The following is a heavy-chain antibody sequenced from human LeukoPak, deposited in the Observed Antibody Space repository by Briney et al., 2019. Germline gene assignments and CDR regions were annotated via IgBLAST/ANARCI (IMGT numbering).Heavy chain of an antibody. Sequence: PSETLSLTCAVYGGSFSGYYWSWIRQPPGKGLEWIGEINHSGSTNYNPSLKSRVTISVDTSKNQFSLKLSSVTAADTAVYYCARGRIEVPAARYHNWFDPWGQGTLVTVSS. V-gene: IGHV4-34*01. CDR2: INHSGST. J-gene: IGHJ5*02. CDR1: GGSFSGYY. CDR3: ARGRIEVPAARYHNWFDP. D-gene: IGHD2-2*01.